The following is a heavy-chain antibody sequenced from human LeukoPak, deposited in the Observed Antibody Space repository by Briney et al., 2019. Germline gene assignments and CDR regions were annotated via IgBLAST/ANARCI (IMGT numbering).Heavy chain of an antibody. CDR1: GFTLSDYA. D-gene: IGHD2-15*01. Sequence: GGSLRLSCSMSGFTLSDYAMSWVRHAPGTGLEWVSTFGGGGGSTDYTDSVKGRFTISRDNSKNTLYLQMNSLGAEDTAVYYCAKGHRYCTSGNCNSAVDYWGQGTLVTVSS. J-gene: IGHJ4*02. CDR2: FGGGGGST. V-gene: IGHV3-23*01. CDR3: AKGHRYCTSGNCNSAVDY.